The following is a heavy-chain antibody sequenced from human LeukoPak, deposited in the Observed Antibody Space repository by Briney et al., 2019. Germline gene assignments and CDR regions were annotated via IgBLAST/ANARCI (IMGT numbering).Heavy chain of an antibody. CDR2: IYSSGVT. J-gene: IGHJ6*03. Sequence: SETLSLTCTVSGGSISSYYWSWIRQPAGKGLEWIGRIYSSGVTHYNPSLDSRVTMSVDTSKNQFSLKLRSVTAADTTMYYCAREWTGYCNGGSCPFHMDVWGKGTTLTVSS. CDR1: GGSISSYY. D-gene: IGHD2-15*01. V-gene: IGHV4-4*07. CDR3: AREWTGYCNGGSCPFHMDV.